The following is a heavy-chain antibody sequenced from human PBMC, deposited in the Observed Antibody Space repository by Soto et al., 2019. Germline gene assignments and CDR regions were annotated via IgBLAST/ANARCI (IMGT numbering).Heavy chain of an antibody. CDR2: LYSDGST. V-gene: IGHV3-66*01. D-gene: IGHD3-16*01. J-gene: IGHJ4*02. Sequence: DVQLVESGRGLVQPGGSLRLSCAASGFIVGSNLMSWVRQAPGKGLKWVSVLYSDGSTYYADSVKGRFTISRDNSKNTLELQMNSLRVEDTAVYYCARDLHMVAHVCSWGQGTLVTVSS. CDR1: GFIVGSNL. CDR3: ARDLHMVAHVCS.